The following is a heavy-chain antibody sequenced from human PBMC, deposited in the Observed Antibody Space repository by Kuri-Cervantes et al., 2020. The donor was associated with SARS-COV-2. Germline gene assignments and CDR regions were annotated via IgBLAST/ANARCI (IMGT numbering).Heavy chain of an antibody. Sequence: GESLKISCAASGFTFSSYSMNWVRQAPGKGLEWVAVISYDGSNKYYADSVKGRFTISRDNSKNTLYLQMNSLRAEDTAVYYCAKITCTNGVCYAPGGMDVWGQGTTVTVSS. CDR3: AKITCTNGVCYAPGGMDV. J-gene: IGHJ6*02. CDR2: ISYDGSNK. D-gene: IGHD2-8*01. CDR1: GFTFSSYS. V-gene: IGHV3-30*12.